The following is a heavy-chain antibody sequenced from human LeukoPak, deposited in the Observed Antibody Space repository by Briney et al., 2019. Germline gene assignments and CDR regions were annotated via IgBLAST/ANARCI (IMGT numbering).Heavy chain of an antibody. V-gene: IGHV4-34*01. D-gene: IGHD4-17*01. J-gene: IGHJ4*02. CDR2: INHSGST. Sequence: SETLSLTCAVYGGSFSGYYWSWIRQPPGKGLEWIGEINHSGSTYYNPSPKSRVTISVDTSKNQFSLKLSSVTAADTAVYYCARAGLNGDVDYWGQGTLVTVSS. CDR3: ARAGLNGDVDY. CDR1: GGSFSGYY.